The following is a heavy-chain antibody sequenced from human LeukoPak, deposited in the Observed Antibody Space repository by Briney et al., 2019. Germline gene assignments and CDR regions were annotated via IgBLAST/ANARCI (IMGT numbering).Heavy chain of an antibody. V-gene: IGHV3-23*01. Sequence: GGSLRLSCAVSGFSFSSYGMSWVRQTPGKGLEWVSTISVSAATNYADSVKGRFTISRDNSKNTLYVQMNSLRAEDTAVYYCAKEGYSRGYYSYYYMDVWGKGTTVTVSS. D-gene: IGHD6-13*01. J-gene: IGHJ6*03. CDR1: GFSFSSYG. CDR3: AKEGYSRGYYSYYYMDV. CDR2: ISVSAAT.